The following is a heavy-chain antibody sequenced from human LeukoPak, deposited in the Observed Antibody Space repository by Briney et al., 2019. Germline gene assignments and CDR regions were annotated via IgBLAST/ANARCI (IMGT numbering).Heavy chain of an antibody. D-gene: IGHD3-10*01. CDR1: GFTFSNYW. J-gene: IGHJ4*02. V-gene: IGHV3-74*01. CDR3: ARGEYGSGSYHIDY. Sequence: GGSLRLSCAASGFTFSNYWMHWVRQAPGKGLVWVSRLNSDGSSTNYADSVKGRFTISRDNAKNTLYLQMNSLRDEDTAVYYCARGEYGSGSYHIDYWGQGTLVTVSS. CDR2: LNSDGSST.